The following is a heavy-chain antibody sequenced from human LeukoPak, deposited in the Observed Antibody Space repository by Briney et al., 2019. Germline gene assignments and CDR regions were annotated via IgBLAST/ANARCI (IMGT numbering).Heavy chain of an antibody. V-gene: IGHV4-38-2*02. CDR2: FYHSGNT. J-gene: IGHJ4*02. D-gene: IGHD4-17*01. Sequence: SETLSLTCTVSGYSISSGYYWGWIRQPPGKGPEWIASFYHSGNTHYNSSLKSRVTISVDTSKNQFSLRLSSVTAADTAVYYCARDPPTAPFDYWGQGTLVTVSS. CDR1: GYSISSGYY. CDR3: ARDPPTAPFDY.